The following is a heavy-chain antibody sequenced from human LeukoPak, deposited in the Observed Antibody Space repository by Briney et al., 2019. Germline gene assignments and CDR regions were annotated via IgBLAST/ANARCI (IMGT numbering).Heavy chain of an antibody. CDR1: GFTFSDYY. CDR3: ARDRGDILTGYPSYYYYYYMDV. CDR2: ISSSGSTI. V-gene: IGHV3-11*01. D-gene: IGHD3-9*01. J-gene: IGHJ6*03. Sequence: GGSLRLSCAASGFTFSDYYMSWIRQAPGKGLEWVSYISSSGSTIHYADSVKGRFTISRDNAKNSLYLQMNSLRAEDTAVYYCARDRGDILTGYPSYYYYYYMDVWGKGTTVTVSS.